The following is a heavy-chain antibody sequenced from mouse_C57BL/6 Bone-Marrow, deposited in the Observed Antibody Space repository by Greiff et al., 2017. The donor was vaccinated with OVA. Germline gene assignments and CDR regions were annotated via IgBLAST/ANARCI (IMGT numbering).Heavy chain of an antibody. Sequence: VQLKESGPELVKPGASVKMSCKASGYTFTDYNMHWVKQSHGKSLEWIGYINPNNGGTSYNQKFKGKATLTVNKSSSTAYMELRSLTSEDSAVYYCALYDYEGGDYWGQGTTLTVSS. CDR1: GYTFTDYN. D-gene: IGHD2-4*01. J-gene: IGHJ2*01. V-gene: IGHV1-22*01. CDR2: INPNNGGT. CDR3: ALYDYEGGDY.